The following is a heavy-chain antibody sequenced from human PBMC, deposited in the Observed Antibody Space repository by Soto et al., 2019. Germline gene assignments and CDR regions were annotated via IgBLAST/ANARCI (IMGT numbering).Heavy chain of an antibody. Sequence: ASVTVSCKASGYTFTNYGFSWVHQAPGQGLEWMGWISAYNGNTNYAQKLQGRVTMTTDTSTSTAYMDLWSLRSDDTAMYYCARLGSSEYFQHWGQGTLVTDSS. CDR2: ISAYNGNT. J-gene: IGHJ1*01. CDR3: ARLGSSEYFQH. V-gene: IGHV1-18*01. D-gene: IGHD3-10*01. CDR1: GYTFTNYG.